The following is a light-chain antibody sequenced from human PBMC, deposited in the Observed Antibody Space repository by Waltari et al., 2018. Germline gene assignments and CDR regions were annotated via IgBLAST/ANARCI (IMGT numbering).Light chain of an antibody. V-gene: IGLV2-14*01. J-gene: IGLJ1*01. CDR3: SSYTSSNTLV. CDR2: EVS. Sequence: QSALTQPASVSGSPGQSITISCTGTSSDVGGYNYVSWYQHHPGKVPKLMIYEVSNLPAGVSNRFSGSKSGNTASLTISGLQAEDEADYYCSSYTSSNTLVFGTGTKVTVL. CDR1: SSDVGGYNY.